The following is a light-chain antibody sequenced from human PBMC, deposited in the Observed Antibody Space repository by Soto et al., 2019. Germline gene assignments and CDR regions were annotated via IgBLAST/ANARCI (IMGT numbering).Light chain of an antibody. Sequence: ENVLPQSPGTLSLSPGERATLSCRATQSVTSRYFAWYQQKPCQAPRLLIYGVSSRATDIPDRFSGSGSGTDFTLTISRRETEDFVVYYCQQYSTLPHTFGQGTKMEVK. CDR3: QQYSTLPHT. V-gene: IGKV3-20*01. CDR1: QSVTSRY. CDR2: GVS. J-gene: IGKJ2*01.